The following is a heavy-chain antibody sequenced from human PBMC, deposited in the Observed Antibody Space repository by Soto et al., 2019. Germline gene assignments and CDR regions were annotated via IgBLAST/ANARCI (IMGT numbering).Heavy chain of an antibody. CDR1: GGTFISYA. D-gene: IGHD3-9*01. CDR2: IIPIFGTA. V-gene: IGHV1-69*06. J-gene: IGHJ6*02. CDR3: ARGTYDILTEYYYRMDV. Sequence: ASVKVSCKASGGTFISYAISWVRQAPGQGLEWMGGIIPIFGTANYAQKFQGRVTITADKSTSTAYMEMSSLRSEDTAVYYCARGTYDILTEYYYRMDVWGQGTTVTVSS.